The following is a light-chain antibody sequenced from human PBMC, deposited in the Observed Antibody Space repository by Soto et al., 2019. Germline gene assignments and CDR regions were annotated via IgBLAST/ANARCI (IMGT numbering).Light chain of an antibody. CDR2: EVA. CDR1: SSDVGAYNY. Sequence: QSALTQPASVSGSPGQSITISCTGTSSDVGAYNYVSWYQHHPGKAPKLIIYEVANRPSGVSNRFSGSKSGNTASLTISGLQAEDEGDYYCSSYTDRNAVLFGGGTKRTVL. J-gene: IGLJ2*01. V-gene: IGLV2-14*01. CDR3: SSYTDRNAVL.